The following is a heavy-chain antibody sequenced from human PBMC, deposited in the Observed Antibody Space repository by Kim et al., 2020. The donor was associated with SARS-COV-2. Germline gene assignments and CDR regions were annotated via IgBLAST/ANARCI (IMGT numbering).Heavy chain of an antibody. CDR1: GFSFTSYA. D-gene: IGHD3-10*01. J-gene: IGHJ4*01. Sequence: GGSLRLSCAASGFSFTSYAMTWVRQAPGKGLEWVSTISASGGTTSYADSVKGRFTISRDNSKNTLYLQMNSLRAEDTAIYYCAKKYGLGTHAIDYWGQGTLVTVSS. CDR3: AKKYGLGTHAIDY. V-gene: IGHV3-23*01. CDR2: ISASGGTT.